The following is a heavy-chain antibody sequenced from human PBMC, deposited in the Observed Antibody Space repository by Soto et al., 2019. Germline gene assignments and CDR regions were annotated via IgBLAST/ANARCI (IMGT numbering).Heavy chain of an antibody. J-gene: IGHJ6*02. CDR3: ARVAYSYGYDYYYGMDV. V-gene: IGHV5-51*01. D-gene: IGHD5-18*01. CDR2: IYPGDSDT. CDR1: GYSFTSYW. Sequence: GESLQLSCECSGYSFTSYWIGWVRQLPGKGLEWMGIIYPGDSDTRYSPSFQGQVTISADKSISTAYLQWSSLKASDTAMYYCARVAYSYGYDYYYGMDVWGQGTTVTVSS.